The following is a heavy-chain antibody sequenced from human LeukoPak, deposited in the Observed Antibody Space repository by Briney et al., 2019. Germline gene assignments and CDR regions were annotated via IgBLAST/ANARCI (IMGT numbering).Heavy chain of an antibody. CDR1: GYTFTSYG. Sequence: ASVKVSCMASGYTFTSYGISWVRQAPGQGLEWMGWISAYNGNTNYAQKLQGRVTMTTDTSTSTAYMELRSLRSDDTAVYYCARDPSYGSGSYYNDWFDPWGQGTLVTVSS. CDR3: ARDPSYGSGSYYNDWFDP. V-gene: IGHV1-18*01. CDR2: ISAYNGNT. J-gene: IGHJ5*02. D-gene: IGHD3-10*01.